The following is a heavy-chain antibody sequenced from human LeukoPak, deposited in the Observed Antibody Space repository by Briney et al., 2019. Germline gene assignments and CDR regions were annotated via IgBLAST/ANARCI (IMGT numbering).Heavy chain of an antibody. CDR1: GFTFSNYG. CDR2: LSYDGSNK. CDR3: ARDVDWLYYFDC. D-gene: IGHD3-9*01. Sequence: GGSLRLSCAASGFTFSNYGMHWVRQAPGKGLEWVAVLSYDGSNKYYADSVKGRFTISRDNSKNTLYVQMNSLRAEDTAVYHCARDVDWLYYFDCWGQGTLVTVSS. J-gene: IGHJ4*02. V-gene: IGHV3-30*03.